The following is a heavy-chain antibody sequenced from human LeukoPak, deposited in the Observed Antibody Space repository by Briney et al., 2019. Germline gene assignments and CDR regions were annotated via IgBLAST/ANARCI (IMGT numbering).Heavy chain of an antibody. V-gene: IGHV3-30*02. J-gene: IGHJ4*02. Sequence: GGSLRLSCAASGFTFSSYGMHWVRQAPGKGLEWVVFIRYDGSNKYYADSVKGRFTISRDNSKNTLYLQMNSLRAEDTAVYYCAVRLSYYYDSSGYLGYWGQGTLVTVSS. CDR1: GFTFSSYG. CDR2: IRYDGSNK. D-gene: IGHD3-22*01. CDR3: AVRLSYYYDSSGYLGY.